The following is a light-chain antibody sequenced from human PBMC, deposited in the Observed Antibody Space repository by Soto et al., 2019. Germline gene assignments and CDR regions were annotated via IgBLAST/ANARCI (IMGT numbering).Light chain of an antibody. CDR3: QQFSRYPLT. Sequence: TQSPSSLSASVVDRFTLSCVASKTVSNNYLAWYQQKPGQAPRLLIYDASSRATGIPDRFRGGGSGTDFTLTISRLEPEDFAVYYCQQFSRYPLTFGGGTKLDIK. V-gene: IGKV3D-20*01. J-gene: IGKJ4*01. CDR1: KTVSNNY. CDR2: DAS.